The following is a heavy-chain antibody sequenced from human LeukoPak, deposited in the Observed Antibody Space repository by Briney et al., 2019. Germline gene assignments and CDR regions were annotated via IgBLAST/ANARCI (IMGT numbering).Heavy chain of an antibody. CDR3: VRDSPSGFFDL. CDR1: GFTFNNYW. D-gene: IGHD6-19*01. Sequence: LPGGSLRLSCAASGFTFNNYWMHWVRQAPGKGLVWVSPINPDGTVTTYADSVKGRFTISRDNAKNTLYLQMNSLRAEDTAVYYCVRDSPSGFFDLWGRGTLVTVSS. CDR2: INPDGTVT. J-gene: IGHJ2*01. V-gene: IGHV3-74*01.